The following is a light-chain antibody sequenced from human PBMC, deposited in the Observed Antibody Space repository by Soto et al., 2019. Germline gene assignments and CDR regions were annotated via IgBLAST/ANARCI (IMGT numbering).Light chain of an antibody. CDR3: MKATHWPWT. J-gene: IGKJ1*01. Sequence: DVVMTQSPLSLPVTLGQPASISCRSSQSLVSSNGNTFLIWFQQRPGQSPRRLIYKVSNRDSAVTDRVTGSGSGTDFTLESSRVEAVDVGVYYCMKATHWPWTFGQGTKVDIK. CDR1: QSLVSSNGNTF. V-gene: IGKV2-30*01. CDR2: KVS.